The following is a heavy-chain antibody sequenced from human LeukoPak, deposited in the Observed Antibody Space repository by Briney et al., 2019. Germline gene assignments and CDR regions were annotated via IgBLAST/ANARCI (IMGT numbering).Heavy chain of an antibody. J-gene: IGHJ6*03. D-gene: IGHD3-3*01. V-gene: IGHV1-8*01. Sequence: ASVKVSCKASGYTFTSYDINWVRQATGQGLEWMGWMNPNSGNTGYAQKFQGRVTITRNTSISTAYMELSSLRSEDTAVYYCARGGDYDFWSGYPYYYYYMDVWGKGTTVTVSS. CDR1: GYTFTSYD. CDR2: MNPNSGNT. CDR3: ARGGDYDFWSGYPYYYYYMDV.